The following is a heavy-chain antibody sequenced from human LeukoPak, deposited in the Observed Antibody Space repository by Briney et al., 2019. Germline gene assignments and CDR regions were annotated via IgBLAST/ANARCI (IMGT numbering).Heavy chain of an antibody. CDR3: ARGRGSDS. D-gene: IGHD3-10*01. CDR2: IKQDGSEK. J-gene: IGHJ4*02. Sequence: GGSLRLSCAGSGFTFNNDWMNWVRQAPGTGLEGVANIKQDGSEKYYVDSVKGRFTISRDNAKNSLYPQMNSLRVEDTAVYYCARGRGSDSWGQGTLVTVSS. V-gene: IGHV3-7*01. CDR1: GFTFNNDW.